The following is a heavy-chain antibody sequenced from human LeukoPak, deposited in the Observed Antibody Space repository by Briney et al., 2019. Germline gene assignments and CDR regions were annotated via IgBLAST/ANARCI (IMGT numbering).Heavy chain of an antibody. CDR3: AREESDSTVFWFDP. CDR1: GYTFTSYG. J-gene: IGHJ5*02. V-gene: IGHV1-18*01. D-gene: IGHD2-21*02. CDR2: ISTYNGNT. Sequence: ASVKVSCKASGYTFTSYGISWVRQAPGQGLEWMGWISTYNGNTNYAQKLQGRVTMTTDTSTSTAYMELRSLRSDDTAVYYCAREESDSTVFWFDPWGQGTLVTVSS.